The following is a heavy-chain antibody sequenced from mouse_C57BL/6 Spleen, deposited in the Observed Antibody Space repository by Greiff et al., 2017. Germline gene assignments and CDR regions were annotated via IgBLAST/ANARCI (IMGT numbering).Heavy chain of an antibody. J-gene: IGHJ4*01. V-gene: IGHV1-54*01. CDR1: GYAFTNYL. D-gene: IGHD1-1*01. CDR3: ARSLVATEAMGY. Sequence: VQLQQSGAELVRPGTSVKVSCKASGYAFTNYLIEWVKQRPGQGLEWIGVINPGSGGTNYNEKFKGKATLTADKSSSTAYLQLSSLTSEDSAVYFCARSLVATEAMGYWGQGTSVTVSS. CDR2: INPGSGGT.